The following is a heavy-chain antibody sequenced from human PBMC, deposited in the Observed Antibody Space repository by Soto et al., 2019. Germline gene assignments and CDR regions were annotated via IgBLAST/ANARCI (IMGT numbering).Heavy chain of an antibody. V-gene: IGHV3-23*01. Sequence: EVQLSDSAGGLVQPGGSLRLSCVASGFTSSSCAMRWVRQAPGKGLEWVSGISASGGSTYYADSVKGRFTISRDNSKNTLYLQMNSLRAEDTAVYYCATPSLGTGRYFFHDWGQGTLVTVSS. CDR3: ATPSLGTGRYFFHD. D-gene: IGHD2-8*02. CDR1: GFTSSSCA. J-gene: IGHJ4*02. CDR2: ISASGGST.